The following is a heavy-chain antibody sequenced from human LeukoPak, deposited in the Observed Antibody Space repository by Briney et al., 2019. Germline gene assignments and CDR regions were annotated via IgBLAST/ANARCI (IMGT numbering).Heavy chain of an antibody. V-gene: IGHV4-34*01. CDR3: ARGYYYDSSGWSYYYYYMDV. D-gene: IGHD3-22*01. CDR2: INHSGST. J-gene: IGHJ6*03. Sequence: SETLSLTCAVYGGSFSGYYWSWIRQPPGKGLEWIGEINHSGSTNYNPSLKSRVTTSVDTSKNQFSLKLSSVPAADTAVYYCARGYYYDSSGWSYYYYYMDVWGKGTTVTISS. CDR1: GGSFSGYY.